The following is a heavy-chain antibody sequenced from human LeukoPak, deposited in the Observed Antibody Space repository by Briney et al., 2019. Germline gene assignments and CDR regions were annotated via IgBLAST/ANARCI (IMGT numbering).Heavy chain of an antibody. CDR2: IKQDGSEK. V-gene: IGHV3-7*01. Sequence: GGSLRLSCAASGFTFSSYWMSWVRQAPGKGLEWVANIKQDGSEKYYVDSVKGRFTISRDSAKNSLYLQMNSLRAEDTAVYYCARAVGPTTYWGFDCWGRGTLVTVSS. CDR1: GFTFSSYW. CDR3: ARAVGPTTYWGFDC. J-gene: IGHJ4*02. D-gene: IGHD1-26*01.